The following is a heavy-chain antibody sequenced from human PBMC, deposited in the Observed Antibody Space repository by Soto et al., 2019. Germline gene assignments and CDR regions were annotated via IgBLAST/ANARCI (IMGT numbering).Heavy chain of an antibody. CDR3: ARWDYGYYARFDY. V-gene: IGHV1-8*01. D-gene: IGHD4-17*01. Sequence: QVQLVQSGAEEKKSGASVKVSCKASGYTFTSHDINWVRQATGQGLEWMGWMNPNSGNTGYAQKFQGRVTMTRNTSISTAYMELSSLRSEYTAVYYCARWDYGYYARFDYWGQGTLVTVSS. CDR2: MNPNSGNT. J-gene: IGHJ4*02. CDR1: GYTFTSHD.